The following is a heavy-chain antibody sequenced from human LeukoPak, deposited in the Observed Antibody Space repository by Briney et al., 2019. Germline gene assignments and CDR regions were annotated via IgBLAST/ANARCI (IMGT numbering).Heavy chain of an antibody. V-gene: IGHV4-34*01. D-gene: IGHD4/OR15-4a*01. Sequence: SETLSLTCAVYGESLSGYYWTWIRHAPGRGLEWIGEVNHGGSTNYTPSLKSRVTISVDTSKNQFSLKLTSVTAADTAVYYCARIGAHYYFYYMDVWGKGTLVTVSS. J-gene: IGHJ6*03. CDR1: GESLSGYY. CDR2: VNHGGST. CDR3: ARIGAHYYFYYMDV.